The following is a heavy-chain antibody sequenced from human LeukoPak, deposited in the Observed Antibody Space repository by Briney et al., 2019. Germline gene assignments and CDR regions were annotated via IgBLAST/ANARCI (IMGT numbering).Heavy chain of an antibody. CDR2: ISYDGSNK. Sequence: PGGSLRLSYAASGFTFSSYGMHWVRQAPGKGLEWVAVISYDGSNKYYADSVKGRFTISRDNSKNTLYLQMNSLRAEDTAVYYCVKTRGYSYGYLDYWGQGTLVTVSS. CDR3: VKTRGYSYGYLDY. V-gene: IGHV3-30*18. D-gene: IGHD5-18*01. J-gene: IGHJ4*02. CDR1: GFTFSSYG.